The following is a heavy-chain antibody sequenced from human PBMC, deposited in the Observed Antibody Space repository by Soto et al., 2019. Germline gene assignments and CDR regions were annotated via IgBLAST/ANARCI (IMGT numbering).Heavy chain of an antibody. CDR1: GFTFSTYN. V-gene: IGHV3-21*01. D-gene: IGHD3-16*01. Sequence: PGGSLRLSCAAAGFTFSTYNMNWVRQAPGKGLEWVSSINGRSNYIYYADSMKGRFTISRDNAKNSLYLQMNSLRAEDTAVYYCAKQIGPLGPFDYWGQGTLVTVSS. CDR3: AKQIGPLGPFDY. CDR2: INGRSNYI. J-gene: IGHJ4*02.